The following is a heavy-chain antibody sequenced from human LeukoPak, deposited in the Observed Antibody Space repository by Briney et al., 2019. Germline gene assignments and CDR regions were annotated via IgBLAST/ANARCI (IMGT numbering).Heavy chain of an antibody. V-gene: IGHV3-48*03. CDR1: GFTFSSYE. J-gene: IGHJ3*02. CDR2: ISSSGSTI. Sequence: GGSLRLSCAASGFTFSSYEMNWVRQAPGKGLEWLSYISSSGSTIYYADSVKGRFTISRDNAENSLYLQMNSLRDEDTAVYYCARDCGGGSCYGPYDAFDIWGQGTMVTVSS. D-gene: IGHD2-15*01. CDR3: ARDCGGGSCYGPYDAFDI.